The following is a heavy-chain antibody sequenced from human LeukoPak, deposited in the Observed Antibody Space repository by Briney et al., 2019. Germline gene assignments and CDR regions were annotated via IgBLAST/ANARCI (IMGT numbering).Heavy chain of an antibody. V-gene: IGHV3-30*09. CDR2: ISYDGSKK. Sequence: SGGSLRLSCAASGFTFSSYAMHWVRQSPGKGLEWVAVISYDGSKKYYADSVKGRFAISRDNSKNTLFLQMNSLRVEDTAVYYCASAAIAAADLYFDYWGQGTLVTVSS. D-gene: IGHD6-13*01. CDR3: ASAAIAAADLYFDY. J-gene: IGHJ4*02. CDR1: GFTFSSYA.